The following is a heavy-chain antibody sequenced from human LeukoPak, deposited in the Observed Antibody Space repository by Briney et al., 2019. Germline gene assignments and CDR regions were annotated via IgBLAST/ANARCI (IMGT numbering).Heavy chain of an antibody. J-gene: IGHJ4*02. CDR3: ARDDCGDTCYPGGY. CDR2: INAGNGDT. CDR1: GYTFTKYV. Sequence: PGASVKVSCKASGYTFTKYVVHWVRQAPGQRPEWMGWINAGNGDTEYSQNFQDRVTITRDTSANTAYMELSSLTSEDTALYYCARDDCGDTCYPGGYWGQGTLVTVSS. V-gene: IGHV1-3*01. D-gene: IGHD2-21*01.